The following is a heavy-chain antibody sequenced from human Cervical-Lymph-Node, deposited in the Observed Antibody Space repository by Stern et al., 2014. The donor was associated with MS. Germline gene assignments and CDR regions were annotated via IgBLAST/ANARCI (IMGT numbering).Heavy chain of an antibody. CDR2: INPSGGST. V-gene: IGHV1-46*03. Sequence: QVQLVQSGAEVKKPGASVKVSCKASGYTFTSYYMHWVRQAPGQGLEWMGIINPSGGSTSYAQKFQGRVTMTRDTSTSTVYMELSSLRSEDTAVYYCARERPPTVTTRVDPYAYGMDVWGQGTTVTVSS. CDR3: ARERPPTVTTRVDPYAYGMDV. CDR1: GYTFTSYY. D-gene: IGHD4-17*01. J-gene: IGHJ6*02.